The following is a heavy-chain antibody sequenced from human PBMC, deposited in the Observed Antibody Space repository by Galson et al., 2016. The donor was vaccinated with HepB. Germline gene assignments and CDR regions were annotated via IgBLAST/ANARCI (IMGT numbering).Heavy chain of an antibody. CDR1: GYSFTSYW. D-gene: IGHD3-9*01. CDR2: IYPGDSDV. V-gene: IGHV5-51*01. CDR3: ASAVNGLFWFDP. J-gene: IGHJ5*02. Sequence: QSGAEVKKPGESLKISCKASGYSFTSYWIAWVRQMPGKGLEWMGIIYPGDSDVVYSPAFQGQVTISADKSATTAYLQWSSLRASDTAMYYCASAVNGLFWFDPWGQGTLVTVSS.